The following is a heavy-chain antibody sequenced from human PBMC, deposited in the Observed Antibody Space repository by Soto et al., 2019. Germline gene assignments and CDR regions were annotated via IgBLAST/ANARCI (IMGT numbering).Heavy chain of an antibody. CDR2: MNPNSGNT. CDR3: ARGDFFGGGYVCYYYYYMDY. CDR1: GYTFTSYD. V-gene: IGHV1-8*01. J-gene: IGHJ6*03. Sequence: ASVKVSCKASGYTFTSYDINWVRQATGQGLEWMGWMNPNSGNTGYAQKFQGRVTMTRNTSISTAYMELSSLRSEDTAVYYCARGDFFGGGYVCYYYYYMDYWGKGTTITVPS. D-gene: IGHD3-3*01.